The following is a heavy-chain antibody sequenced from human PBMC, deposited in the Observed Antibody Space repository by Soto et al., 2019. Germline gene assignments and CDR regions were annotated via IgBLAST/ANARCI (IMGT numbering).Heavy chain of an antibody. J-gene: IGHJ5*01. CDR1: GDSITSYY. V-gene: IGHV4-59*01. D-gene: IGHD6-13*01. CDR3: ARGCSSTCWFDY. CDR2: FYYSGST. Sequence: SETLSLTCSVSGDSITSYYWSWIRQPPGKGLEWIGNFYYSGSTHYNPSLKSRVTISVDTSKNQFSLNLTSVTAADTAVYYCARGCSSTCWFDYWGQGTRVTVSS.